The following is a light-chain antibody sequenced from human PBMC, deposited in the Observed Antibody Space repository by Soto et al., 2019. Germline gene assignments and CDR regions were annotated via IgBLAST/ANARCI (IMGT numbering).Light chain of an antibody. CDR1: QSVSSN. Sequence: EIVMTQSPATLSVSPGERATLSCRASQSVSSNLAWYQLKPGQAPRLLIYGASTRATGIPARFSGSGSGTEFTLTISSLQSEDFEVYYCQQYHHWPWTFGQGTKVDIK. CDR3: QQYHHWPWT. J-gene: IGKJ1*01. V-gene: IGKV3-15*01. CDR2: GAS.